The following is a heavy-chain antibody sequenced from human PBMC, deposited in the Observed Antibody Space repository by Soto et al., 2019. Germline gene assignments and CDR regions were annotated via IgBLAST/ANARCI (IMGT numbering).Heavy chain of an antibody. J-gene: IGHJ4*02. D-gene: IGHD2-21*02. CDR2: LQTDGRHP. V-gene: IGHV3-74*01. CDR1: GFTFDYYW. CDR3: ARGGDPDY. Sequence: EVPLVESGGGLVQPGGSLRLSCVASGFTFDYYWMHWVRQAPGEGLMWVSRLQTDGRHPDYADSVEGRFTISRDNAKTTLYLQMNNLRAEDTAVYYCARGGDPDYWGQGTLVTVSS.